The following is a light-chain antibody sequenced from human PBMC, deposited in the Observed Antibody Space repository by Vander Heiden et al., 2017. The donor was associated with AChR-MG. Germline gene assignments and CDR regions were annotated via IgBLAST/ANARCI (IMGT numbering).Light chain of an antibody. J-gene: IGKJ2*01. CDR3: QQSFRTPPYT. V-gene: IGKV1-39*01. CDR2: GTS. Sequence: DIQTPPSPSSLSASVGDRVTITCRASQNISDYLNWYQQKQGQAPNLLIFGTSSLHSGVPARFSGSGSGTQFTLTISSLQPEDFATYYCQQSFRTPPYTFGQGTKLDIK. CDR1: QNISDY.